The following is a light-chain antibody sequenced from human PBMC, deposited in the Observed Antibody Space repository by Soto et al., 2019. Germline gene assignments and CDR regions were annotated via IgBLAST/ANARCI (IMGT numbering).Light chain of an antibody. J-gene: IGKJ3*01. CDR3: EKYKWPPFT. V-gene: IGKV1-27*01. CDR2: AAS. CDR1: QGISDY. Sequence: DIQMTQSPSSLSASVGDRVTISCRASQGISDYLAWYQQKPGKAPRLLIYAASTLQSGVSFRFTGSGSGTDFTLTISSLQPEDVATYYWEKYKWPPFTFGPGTKVDIK.